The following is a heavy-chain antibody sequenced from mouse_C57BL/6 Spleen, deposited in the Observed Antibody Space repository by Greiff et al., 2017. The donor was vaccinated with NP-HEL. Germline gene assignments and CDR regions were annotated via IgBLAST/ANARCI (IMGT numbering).Heavy chain of an antibody. CDR2: IYPGNSDT. CDR3: TKDDYYGSSLWFAY. V-gene: IGHV1-5*01. Sequence: EVQLQQSGTVLARSGASVKMSCKTSGYTFTSYWMHWVKQRPGQGLEWIGAIYPGNSDTSYNQKFKGKAKLTAVTSASTAYMELSSLTNEDSAVYYGTKDDYYGSSLWFAYWGQGTLVTVSA. D-gene: IGHD1-1*01. J-gene: IGHJ3*01. CDR1: GYTFTSYW.